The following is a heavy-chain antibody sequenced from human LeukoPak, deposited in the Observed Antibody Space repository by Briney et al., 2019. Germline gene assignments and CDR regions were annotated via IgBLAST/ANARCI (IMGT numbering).Heavy chain of an antibody. CDR2: ISSSSSYI. J-gene: IGHJ6*04. CDR3: ARDEVVPAATNYYYYYGMDV. CDR1: GFTFSSYS. Sequence: GGSLRLSCAASGFTFSSYSMNWVRRAPGKGLEWVSSISSSSSYIYYADSVKGRFTISRDNAKNSLYLQMNSLRAEDTAVYYCARDEVVPAATNYYYYYGMDVWGKGTTVIVSS. V-gene: IGHV3-21*01. D-gene: IGHD2-2*01.